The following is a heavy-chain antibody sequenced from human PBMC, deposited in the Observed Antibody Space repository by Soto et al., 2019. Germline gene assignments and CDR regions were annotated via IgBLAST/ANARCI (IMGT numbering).Heavy chain of an antibody. D-gene: IGHD3-22*01. V-gene: IGHV3-53*01. J-gene: IGHJ4*02. CDR3: ARSPVNYYDSSGYYHLDY. CDR2: IYSGGST. CDR1: GFTVSSNY. Sequence: GGSLRLSCAASGFTVSSNYMSWVRQAPGKGLEWVSVIYSGGSTYYADSVKGRFTISRDNSKNTLYLQMNSLRAEDTAVYYCARSPVNYYDSSGYYHLDYWGQGTLVTVAS.